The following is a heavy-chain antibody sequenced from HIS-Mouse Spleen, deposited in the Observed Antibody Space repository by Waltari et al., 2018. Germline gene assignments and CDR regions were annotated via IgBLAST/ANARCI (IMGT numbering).Heavy chain of an antibody. V-gene: IGHV2-70*15. CDR3: ARIAEGYSSGWYAFDY. CDR2: IDWDDDK. D-gene: IGHD6-19*01. J-gene: IGHJ4*02. CDR1: GFSLRTSGMC. Sequence: QVTLRESGPALVKPTQTLTLTCTFPGFSLRTSGMCVSWIRQPPGKALEWLARIDWDDDKYYSTSLKTRLTISKDTSKNQVVLTMTNMDPVDTATYYCARIAEGYSSGWYAFDYWGQGTLVTVSS.